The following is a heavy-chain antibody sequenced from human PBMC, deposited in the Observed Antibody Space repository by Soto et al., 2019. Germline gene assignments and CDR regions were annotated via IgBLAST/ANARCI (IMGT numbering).Heavy chain of an antibody. CDR2: INKSGGST. CDR1: GFTFSSFA. D-gene: IGHD1-1*01. Sequence: GGSLRLSCAASGFTFSSFAMSWVRQDPGKGLEWVSTINKSGGSTYYADSVKGRFTISRDNSKNMLFPQINGLRAEDTAVYYCAKDPPTTGTTFDYWGRGTLVTVSS. CDR3: AKDPPTTGTTFDY. V-gene: IGHV3-23*01. J-gene: IGHJ4*02.